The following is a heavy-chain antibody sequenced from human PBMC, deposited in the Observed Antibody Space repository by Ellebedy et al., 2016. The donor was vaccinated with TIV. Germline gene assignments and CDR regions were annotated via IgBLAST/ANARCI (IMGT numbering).Heavy chain of an antibody. Sequence: GESLKISCTASGFTFSHYNMDRVRQAPGKGLEWVSSISSSGSSIHYADSVKGRFIISRDNAKNSLSLQMNNLRAEDTALYYCAREEYNGGSGFDYWGQGALVTVSS. V-gene: IGHV3-21*01. J-gene: IGHJ4*02. D-gene: IGHD4-23*01. CDR1: GFTFSHYN. CDR2: ISSSGSSI. CDR3: AREEYNGGSGFDY.